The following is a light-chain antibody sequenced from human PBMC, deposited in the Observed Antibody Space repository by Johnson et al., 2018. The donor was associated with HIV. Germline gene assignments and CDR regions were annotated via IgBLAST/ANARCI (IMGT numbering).Light chain of an antibody. J-gene: IGLJ1*01. CDR1: SSNIGNNY. V-gene: IGLV1-51*02. Sequence: QSVLTQPPSVSAAPGQKVTISCSGSSSNIGNNYVSWYQQLPGTAPKLLIYENNKRPSGTPDRFSGSKSGTSATLGIPGLQPGDEADYYCGTWDSSLSAVVFGTGTKVTVL. CDR2: ENN. CDR3: GTWDSSLSAVV.